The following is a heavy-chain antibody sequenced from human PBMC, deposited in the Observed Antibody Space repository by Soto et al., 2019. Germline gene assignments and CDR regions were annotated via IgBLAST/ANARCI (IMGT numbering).Heavy chain of an antibody. CDR2: TYYRSNWRH. J-gene: IGHJ4*02. CDR1: GDSVSSNTAA. CDR3: ARGVAGSGFDL. V-gene: IGHV6-1*01. Sequence: SQTLSLTCAISGDSVSSNTAAWNWIRSSPSRGLEWLGRTYYRSNWRHDYAVSVKSRITVNPDTSKNHFSLQLNSVTPDDTAVYYCARGVAGSGFDLWGQGTLVAVSS. D-gene: IGHD6-19*01.